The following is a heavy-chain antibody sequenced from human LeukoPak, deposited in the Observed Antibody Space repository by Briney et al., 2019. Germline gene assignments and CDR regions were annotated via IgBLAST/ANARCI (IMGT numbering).Heavy chain of an antibody. CDR1: GFTFSSYS. V-gene: IGHV3-21*01. J-gene: IGHJ5*02. Sequence: GGSLRLSCAASGFTFSSYSMNWVRQAPGKGLEWVSSISSSSSYIYYADSVKGRFTISRDNAKNSLYLQMNSLRAEDTAVYYCARGAGETDNWFDPWGQGTLVTVSS. D-gene: IGHD2-21*01. CDR2: ISSSSSYI. CDR3: ARGAGETDNWFDP.